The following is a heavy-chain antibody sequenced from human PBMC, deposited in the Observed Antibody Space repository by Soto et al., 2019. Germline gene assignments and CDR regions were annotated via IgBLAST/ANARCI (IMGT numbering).Heavy chain of an antibody. Sequence: PGGSLRLSCADSGFTFSNYGMHWVRQAPGKGLEWVVAISYDGSNKYYADSVEGRFTISRDNSKSTVYLQMNSLRAEDTAIYYCAKDTYYYDSSGYYVFDYWGQGALVTVSS. J-gene: IGHJ4*02. CDR2: ISYDGSNK. CDR1: GFTFSNYG. CDR3: AKDTYYYDSSGYYVFDY. V-gene: IGHV3-30*18. D-gene: IGHD3-22*01.